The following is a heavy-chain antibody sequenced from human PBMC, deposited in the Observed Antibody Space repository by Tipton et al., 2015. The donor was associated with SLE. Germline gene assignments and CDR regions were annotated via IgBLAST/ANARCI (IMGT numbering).Heavy chain of an antibody. CDR2: MNPNSGNT. V-gene: IGHV1-8*01. CDR1: GYTFTSYD. CDR3: ARGYCSGGSCYSVPFYYYGMDV. Sequence: QSGAEVKKPGASVKVSCKASGYTFTSYDINWVRQATGQGLEWMGWMNPNSGNTGYAQKFQGRVTMTRNTSTSTAYMELSSLRSEDTAVYYCARGYCSGGSCYSVPFYYYGMDVWGQGTTVTVSS. J-gene: IGHJ6*02. D-gene: IGHD2-15*01.